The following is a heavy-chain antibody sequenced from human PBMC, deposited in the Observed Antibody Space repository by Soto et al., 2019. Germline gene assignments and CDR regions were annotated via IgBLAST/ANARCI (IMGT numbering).Heavy chain of an antibody. J-gene: IGHJ3*02. CDR3: ARDRWGHVGAFDI. V-gene: IGHV4-34*01. Sequence: SETLSLTCAVYGGSFSGYYWSWIRQPPGKGLEWIGEINHSGSTNYNPSLKSRVTISVDTSKNQFSLKLSSVTAADTAVYYCARDRWGHVGAFDIWGQGTMVTVSS. CDR1: GGSFSGYY. D-gene: IGHD1-26*01. CDR2: INHSGST.